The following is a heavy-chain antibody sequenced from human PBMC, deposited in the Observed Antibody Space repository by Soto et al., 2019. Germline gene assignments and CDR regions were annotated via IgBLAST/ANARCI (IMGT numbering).Heavy chain of an antibody. CDR2: ISWNSGNK. V-gene: IGHV3-9*01. CDR3: AKEAGLVRFFDWLSNGLDV. J-gene: IGHJ6*02. CDR1: GFTFDDYA. Sequence: EVQLVESGGDLVQPGRSLRLSCAASGFTFDDYAMHWVRQAPGKGLEWVSGISWNSGNKGYADSVKGRFTISRDNAKNFLYLEMNRLRAEDTALYYCAKEAGLVRFFDWLSNGLDVWGQGTALTVS. D-gene: IGHD3-9*01.